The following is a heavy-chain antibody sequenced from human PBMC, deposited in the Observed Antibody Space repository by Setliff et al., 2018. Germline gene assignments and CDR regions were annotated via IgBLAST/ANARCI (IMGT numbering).Heavy chain of an antibody. J-gene: IGHJ5*02. CDR1: GDSMRTNY. CDR2: VFVDGST. V-gene: IGHV4-4*07. D-gene: IGHD3-22*01. Sequence: SETLSLTCTVSGDSMRTNYWSWIRRPAGKGLEWIGRVFVDGSTNYNPSLKSRVTMSADTSKNQFSLKLTSVTAADTAIYYCARDTSSDWAAWFDPWSQGILVTSPQ. CDR3: ARDTSSDWAAWFDP.